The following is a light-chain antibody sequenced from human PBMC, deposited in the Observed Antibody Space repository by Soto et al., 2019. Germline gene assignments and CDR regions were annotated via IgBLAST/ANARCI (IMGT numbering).Light chain of an antibody. CDR2: GNS. CDR3: QSYDSSLRGSV. V-gene: IGLV1-40*01. CDR1: SSNIGAGYD. J-gene: IGLJ1*01. Sequence: QSALTQPPSVSGAPGQRVTISCTGSSSNIGAGYDVHWYQQLPGTAPKLLIYGNSNRPSGVPDRFSGSKSGTSASLAITGLQAEDEADYYCQSYDSSLRGSVFGTGTKLTVL.